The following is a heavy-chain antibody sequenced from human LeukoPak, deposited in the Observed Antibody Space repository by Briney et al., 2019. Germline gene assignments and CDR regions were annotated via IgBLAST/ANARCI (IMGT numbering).Heavy chain of an antibody. CDR2: IIPILGIA. V-gene: IGHV1-69*04. J-gene: IGHJ6*02. CDR3: ARDHPMDGYSYYYGMDV. CDR1: GGTFSSYA. Sequence: SVKVSCKASGGTFSSYAISWVRQAPGQGLEWMGRIIPILGIANYAQKFQGRVTITADKSTSTAYMELSSLRSEDTAVYYCARDHPMDGYSYYYGMDVWGQGTTVTVSS. D-gene: IGHD2-2*03.